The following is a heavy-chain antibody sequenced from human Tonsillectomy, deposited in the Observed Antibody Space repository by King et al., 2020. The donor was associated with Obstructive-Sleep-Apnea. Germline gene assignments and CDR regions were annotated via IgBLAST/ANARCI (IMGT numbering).Heavy chain of an antibody. V-gene: IGHV3-13*01. Sequence: VQLVESGGALAQPGESLRLSCAASGFTFSNFDMHWGRQIIGKGLEWVSAIGAAGDTYYPVSVKGRFTISRDNAKNSLYLQMNSLRDGDTAVYYCARSVGWGLKGPFDYLGQGTLVIVSS. D-gene: IGHD3-16*01. CDR1: GFTFSNFD. CDR3: ARSVGWGLKGPFDY. J-gene: IGHJ4*02. CDR2: IGAAGDT.